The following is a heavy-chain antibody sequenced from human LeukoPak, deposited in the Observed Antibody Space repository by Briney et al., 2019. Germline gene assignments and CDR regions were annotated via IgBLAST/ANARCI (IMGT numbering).Heavy chain of an antibody. CDR3: ASGALGRYSEYFQH. V-gene: IGHV3-21*01. CDR2: IRSSSSYI. D-gene: IGHD2-21*01. Sequence: PGGSLRLSCAASGFTFSTYWMSWVRQAPGKGLEWVSSIRSSSSYIYYADSVKGRFTISRDNAKNSLYLQMNSLRAEDTAVYYCASGALGRYSEYFQHWGQGTLVTVSS. CDR1: GFTFSTYW. J-gene: IGHJ1*01.